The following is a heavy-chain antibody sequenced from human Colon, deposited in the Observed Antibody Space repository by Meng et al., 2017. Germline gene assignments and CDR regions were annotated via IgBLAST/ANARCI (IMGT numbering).Heavy chain of an antibody. CDR2: IIPIFGTA. V-gene: IGHV1-69*06. CDR1: GGTFSSYA. CDR3: ARDSGRYGDNYFDY. D-gene: IGHD4-17*01. Sequence: SVKVSCKASGGTFSSYAISWVRQAPGQGLEWMGGIIPIFGTANYAQKFQGRVTITADKSTSTAYMELSSLRSEDTAVYYCARDSGRYGDNYFDYWGQGTLVTVSS. J-gene: IGHJ4*02.